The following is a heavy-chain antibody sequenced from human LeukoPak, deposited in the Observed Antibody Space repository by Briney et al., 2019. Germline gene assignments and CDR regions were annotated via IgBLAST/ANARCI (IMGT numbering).Heavy chain of an antibody. CDR3: ATELRWKDH. Sequence: ASVKVSCKASGGTFSSYAISWVRQAPGQGLEWMGRIIPILGIANYAQRFQGRVTITADKSTSTAYMELSSLRSEDTAVYYCATELRWKDHWGQGTLVTVSS. CDR1: GGTFSSYA. J-gene: IGHJ4*02. V-gene: IGHV1-69*04. D-gene: IGHD4-23*01. CDR2: IIPILGIA.